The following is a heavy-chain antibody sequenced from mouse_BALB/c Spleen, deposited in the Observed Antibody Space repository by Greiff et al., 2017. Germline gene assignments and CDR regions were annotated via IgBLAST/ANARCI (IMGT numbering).Heavy chain of an antibody. CDR2: ISTYYGNT. V-gene: IGHV1-67*01. CDR1: GYTFTDYA. Sequence: VQLQQSGPELVRPGVSVKISCKGSGYTFTDYAMHWVKQSHAKSLEWIGVISTYYGNTNYNQKFKGKATITVDKSSSTAYMELARLTSEDSAIYYCARLGGDWYFDVWGAGTTVTVSS. J-gene: IGHJ1*01. CDR3: ARLGGDWYFDV.